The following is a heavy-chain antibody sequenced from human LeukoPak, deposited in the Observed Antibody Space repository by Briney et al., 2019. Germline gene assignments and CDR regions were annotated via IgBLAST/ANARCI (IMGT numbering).Heavy chain of an antibody. J-gene: IGHJ4*02. CDR1: GFTFSTSA. D-gene: IGHD1-26*01. CDR3: AKDVGKWESLHFFDY. V-gene: IGHV3-23*01. Sequence: GGSLRLSCLTSGFTFSTSAMSWVRQAPGKGLEWISGSGSGASTYYADSVTGRFTISRDNSRNTLYLQMNSLRGDDTAVYYCAKDVGKWESLHFFDYWGQGTLVTVSS. CDR2: SGSGAST.